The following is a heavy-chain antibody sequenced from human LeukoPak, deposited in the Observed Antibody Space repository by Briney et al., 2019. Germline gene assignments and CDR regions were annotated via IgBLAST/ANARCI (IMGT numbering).Heavy chain of an antibody. CDR3: ARHPRSGRVRGVIWYFDY. V-gene: IGHV4-39*01. Sequence: SETLSLTCTVSGGSISSSSYYWGWIRQPPGKGLEWIGSIYYSGSTYYNPSLKSRVTISVDTSKNQFSLKLSSVTAADTAVYYCARHPRSGRVRGVIWYFDYWGQGTLVTVSS. J-gene: IGHJ4*02. CDR1: GGSISSSSYY. CDR2: IYYSGST. D-gene: IGHD3-10*01.